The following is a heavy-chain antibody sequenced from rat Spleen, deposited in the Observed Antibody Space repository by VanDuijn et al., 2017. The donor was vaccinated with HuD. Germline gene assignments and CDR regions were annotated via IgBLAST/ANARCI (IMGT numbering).Heavy chain of an antibody. V-gene: IGHV5-7*01. CDR2: ISYDGSST. CDR1: GFTFSDYN. J-gene: IGHJ4*01. CDR3: ARHGAGYGGMDA. Sequence: EVQLVESGGGLVQPGRSLKLSCAASGFTFSDYNMAWVRQAPKKGLEWVATISYDGSSTYYRDSGKGRFTISRDNAKSTLYLQMDSLRCEDTATYYCARHGAGYGGMDAWGQGASVTVSS. D-gene: IGHD4-3*01.